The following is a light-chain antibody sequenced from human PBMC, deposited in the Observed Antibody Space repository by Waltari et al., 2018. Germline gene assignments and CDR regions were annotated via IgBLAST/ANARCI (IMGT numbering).Light chain of an antibody. CDR1: RIGRES. CDR2: DDN. CDR3: ASYTSGNLLHV. V-gene: IGLV3-21*02. J-gene: IGLJ1*01. Sequence: SYVLTQPPSVSVAPGQTARITCGGNRIGRESVHWYQQKPGQAPVLVVYDDNDRPSGIPERFSGSKSGNTATLTISGLQDEDEADYYCASYTSGNLLHVFGTGTKVTVL.